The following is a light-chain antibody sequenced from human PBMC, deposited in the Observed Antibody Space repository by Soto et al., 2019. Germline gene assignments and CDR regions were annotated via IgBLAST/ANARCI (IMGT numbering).Light chain of an antibody. Sequence: DIPMTQSPSTLSASVGDRVTITCRASQSIRSWLAWYQQKPGKAPNLLIYKASYLESGVPSRFSGSGSGTELTLTIINPQPDEFATYYCQQYNSYPFTFCQVTKMEIK. J-gene: IGKJ2*01. V-gene: IGKV1-5*03. CDR3: QQYNSYPFT. CDR2: KAS. CDR1: QSIRSW.